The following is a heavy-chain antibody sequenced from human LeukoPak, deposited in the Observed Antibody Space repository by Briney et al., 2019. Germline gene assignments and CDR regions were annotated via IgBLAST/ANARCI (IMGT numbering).Heavy chain of an antibody. Sequence: GGSLRLSCAASGFTFSSYAMTWVRQAPGKGPEWVSAVSGSDGSTYYADSVKGRFTISRDNSKNTLYLQMNSLRAEDTAVYYCAKVCDGYCSGGSCYSLDYWGQGTLVTVSS. CDR3: AKVCDGYCSGGSCYSLDY. D-gene: IGHD2-15*01. CDR1: GFTFSSYA. CDR2: VSGSDGST. V-gene: IGHV3-23*01. J-gene: IGHJ4*02.